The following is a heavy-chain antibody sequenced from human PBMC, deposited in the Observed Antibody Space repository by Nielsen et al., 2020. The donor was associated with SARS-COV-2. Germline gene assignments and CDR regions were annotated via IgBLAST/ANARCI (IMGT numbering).Heavy chain of an antibody. J-gene: IGHJ6*03. CDR2: IYYSGST. CDR1: GGSISSYY. V-gene: IGHV4-59*01. CDR3: ARWSSGEPYYYYYYMDV. Sequence: SETLSLTCTVSGGSISSYYWSWIRQPPGKGLEWIGYIYYSGSTNYNPSLKSRVTMSVDTSKNQFSLKLSAVTAADTAVYYCARWSSGEPYYYYYYMDVWGKGTTVTVSS. D-gene: IGHD1-14*01.